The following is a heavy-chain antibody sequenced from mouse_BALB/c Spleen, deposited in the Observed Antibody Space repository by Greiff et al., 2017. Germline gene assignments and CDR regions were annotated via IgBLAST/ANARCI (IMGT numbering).Heavy chain of an antibody. CDR2: INPYNGDT. CDR3: AREGRRAMDY. Sequence: VQLQQSGPELVKPGASVKISCKASGYSFTGYFMNWVMQSHGKSLEWIGRINPYNGDTFYNQKFKGKATLTVDKSSSTAHMELRSLASEDSAVYYCAREGRRAMDYWGQGTSVTVSA. J-gene: IGHJ4*01. CDR1: GYSFTGYF. D-gene: IGHD2-14*01. V-gene: IGHV1-20*02.